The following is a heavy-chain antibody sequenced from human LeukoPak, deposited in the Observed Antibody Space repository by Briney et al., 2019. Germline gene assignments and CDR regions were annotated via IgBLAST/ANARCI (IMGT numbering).Heavy chain of an antibody. Sequence: PSETLSPTCTVSGGSISSYYWSWIRQPPGKGLERIGCIYYSGSTNYNPSLKSRVTISVDTSKNQFSLKLSSVTAADTAVYYCARQGTRGVDYWGQGTLVTVSS. J-gene: IGHJ4*02. D-gene: IGHD1-1*01. CDR2: IYYSGST. CDR3: ARQGTRGVDY. V-gene: IGHV4-59*08. CDR1: GGSISSYY.